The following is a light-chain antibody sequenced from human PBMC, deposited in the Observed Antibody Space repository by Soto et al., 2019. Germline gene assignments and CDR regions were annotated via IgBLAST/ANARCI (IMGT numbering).Light chain of an antibody. CDR2: DAS. CDR3: HNYADSPHT. CDR1: QTVSSY. Sequence: EIVLTQSPATLSLSPGERATLSCRASQTVSSYLLWYQQKPGQAPRLLIYDASNRASGTPARFSGSGSETDFTLTISSLEPEDFAVYYCHNYADSPHTFGQGTKLEIK. V-gene: IGKV3-11*01. J-gene: IGKJ2*01.